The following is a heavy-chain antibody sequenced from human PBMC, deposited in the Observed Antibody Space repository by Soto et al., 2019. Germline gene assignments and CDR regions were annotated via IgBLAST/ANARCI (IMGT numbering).Heavy chain of an antibody. J-gene: IGHJ4*02. Sequence: QVQLVQSGAEVKKPGSSVKVSCKASGGTFSSYTISWVRQAPGQGLEWMGRIIPILGIANYAQKFQGRVTITADKSTSTAYMELSSLSSEDTAVYYCARDPARDSSGYYDYWGQGTLVTVSS. CDR1: GGTFSSYT. D-gene: IGHD3-22*01. V-gene: IGHV1-69*08. CDR3: ARDPARDSSGYYDY. CDR2: IIPILGIA.